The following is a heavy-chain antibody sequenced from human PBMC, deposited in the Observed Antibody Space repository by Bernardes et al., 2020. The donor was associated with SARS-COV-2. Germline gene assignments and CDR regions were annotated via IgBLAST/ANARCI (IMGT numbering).Heavy chain of an antibody. J-gene: IGHJ3*02. CDR1: GFTFSSYA. V-gene: IGHV3-30-3*01. CDR2: ISYDGSNK. D-gene: IGHD1-1*01. CDR3: VGELLDAFDI. Sequence: GGSLRLSCAASGFTFSSYAMHWVRQAPGKGLEWVVISYDGSNKYYADSVKGRFTISRDNSKNTLYLQMNSLRAEDTAVYYCVGELLDAFDIWGQGTMVTVSS.